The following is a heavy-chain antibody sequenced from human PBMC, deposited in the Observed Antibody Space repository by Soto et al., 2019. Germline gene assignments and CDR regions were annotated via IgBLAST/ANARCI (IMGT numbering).Heavy chain of an antibody. D-gene: IGHD3-3*01. V-gene: IGHV3-11*06. Sequence: GGSLRLSCAASGFTFSDYYMSWIRQAPGKGLEWVSYISSSSSYTNYADSVKGRFTISRDNAKNSLYLQINSLRAEDTAVYYCARDQDFWNGYTTTNWFDPWGQGTLVIVSS. CDR3: ARDQDFWNGYTTTNWFDP. CDR1: GFTFSDYY. J-gene: IGHJ5*02. CDR2: ISSSSSYT.